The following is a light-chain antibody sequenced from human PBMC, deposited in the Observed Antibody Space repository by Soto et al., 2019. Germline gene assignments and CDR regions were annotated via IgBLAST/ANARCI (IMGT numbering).Light chain of an antibody. J-gene: IGKJ2*01. CDR2: AAS. V-gene: IGKV1-39*01. CDR3: QQTHSIPPT. CDR1: HIVDTS. Sequence: DIQMTQSPSSLSASVGDRVTVTCRTSHIVDTSLNWYQQKPGKAPKVMIYAASSVQSGVAARLSVSGSATFFTLTILNLQPDDFATYFCQQTHSIPPTFGQGTKV.